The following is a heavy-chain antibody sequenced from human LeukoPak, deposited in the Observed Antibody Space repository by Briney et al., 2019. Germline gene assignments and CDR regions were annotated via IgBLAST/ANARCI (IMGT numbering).Heavy chain of an antibody. CDR3: ARGARGSEYLWYYDFWSGYYHRYYGMDV. J-gene: IGHJ6*02. V-gene: IGHV1-2*06. D-gene: IGHD3-3*01. Sequence: ASVKVSCKASGYIFTGYYVYWVRQAPGQGLEWMGRIYPASGDTNYAQKFQGRVTMTTDTSTSTAYMELRSLRSDDTAVYYCARGARGSEYLWYYDFWSGYYHRYYGMDVWGQGTTVTVSS. CDR1: GYIFTGYY. CDR2: IYPASGDT.